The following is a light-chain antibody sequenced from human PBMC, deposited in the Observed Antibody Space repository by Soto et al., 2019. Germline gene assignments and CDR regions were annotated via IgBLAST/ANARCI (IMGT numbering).Light chain of an antibody. CDR3: QQYFSTPDT. V-gene: IGKV4-1*01. CDR2: WAS. J-gene: IGKJ2*01. Sequence: DIVMTQSPDSLAVSLGEGATINCKSSRSVFYNSNNMNYLAWYQQKPGQPPKLLIYWASTRESGVPDRFSGSGSGTDFTLTINNLQAEDVAVYYCQQYFSTPDTFGQGTKLEVK. CDR1: RSVFYNSNNMNY.